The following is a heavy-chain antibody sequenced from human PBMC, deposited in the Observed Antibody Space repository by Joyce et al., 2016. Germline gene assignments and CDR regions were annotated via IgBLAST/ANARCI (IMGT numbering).Heavy chain of an antibody. Sequence: AASGFTFGTYAMHWVRQAPGKGLERVAVISYEGSNRDFADSVKGRFSISRDNSNNSLYLDMKSLRPEDTATYFCVREHNFGDYFDYWGQGILVIVSS. CDR2: ISYEGSNR. D-gene: IGHD4-17*01. V-gene: IGHV3-30*04. J-gene: IGHJ4*02. CDR1: GFTFGTYA. CDR3: VREHNFGDYFDY.